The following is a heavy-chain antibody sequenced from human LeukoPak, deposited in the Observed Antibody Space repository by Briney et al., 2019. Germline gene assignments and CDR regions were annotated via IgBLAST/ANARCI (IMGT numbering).Heavy chain of an antibody. J-gene: IGHJ3*02. CDR3: TSRLSVLRYFDRAPRAFDI. Sequence: GSLRLSCEASGFTFSSYAMSWVRQAPGKGLEWVSGIIDSGDITYYANSVKGRFTISRDNSKNTLYLQMNSLRAEDTAVYYCTSRLSVLRYFDRAPRAFDIWGQGTMVTVSS. CDR2: IIDSGDIT. CDR1: GFTFSSYA. D-gene: IGHD3-9*01. V-gene: IGHV3-23*01.